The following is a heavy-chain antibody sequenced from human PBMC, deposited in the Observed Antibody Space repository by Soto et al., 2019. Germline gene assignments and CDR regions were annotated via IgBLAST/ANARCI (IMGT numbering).Heavy chain of an antibody. CDR1: GDTFTSYG. J-gene: IGHJ5*02. CDR3: ARVEVVWLFSPPWDP. Sequence: QVQLVQSGAEVKKPGAAVKVSCKASGDTFTSYGISWVRQAPGQGLEWMGWISAYNGNTNYAQKLQGRVTMTTDASTSTAYMELRSLRYDDTAVYYCARVEVVWLFSPPWDPWGQGTLVNVSS. D-gene: IGHD3-22*01. CDR2: ISAYNGNT. V-gene: IGHV1-18*01.